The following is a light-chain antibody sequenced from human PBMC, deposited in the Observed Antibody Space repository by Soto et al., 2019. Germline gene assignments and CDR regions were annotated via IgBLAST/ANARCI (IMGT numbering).Light chain of an antibody. CDR2: DAS. Sequence: DIQMTQSPSTLPASVGDRVSSTCRASENISRWLAWYQQKPGKAPKLLIYDASSLESGVPSRFSGSGSGTEFTLTISGLQPDDFATYYCQQYKSYSPRTFGQGTKVDIK. J-gene: IGKJ1*01. V-gene: IGKV1-5*01. CDR1: ENISRW. CDR3: QQYKSYSPRT.